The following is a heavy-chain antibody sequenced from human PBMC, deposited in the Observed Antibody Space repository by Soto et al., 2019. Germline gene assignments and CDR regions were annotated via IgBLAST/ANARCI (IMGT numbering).Heavy chain of an antibody. CDR1: GFTFSNYA. V-gene: IGHV3-23*01. D-gene: IGHD1-26*01. CDR3: AKEDVGVYYYSGL. J-gene: IGHJ4*02. CDR2: ISGSGGST. Sequence: EVPLLESGGGLVQPGGSLRLSCAASGFTFSNYAMSWVRQAPGKGLGWVSSISGSGGSTHYADSVKGRFTISRDNSKNTLYLQMNSLRAEDTAVYYCAKEDVGVYYYSGLWGPGTLVTVSS.